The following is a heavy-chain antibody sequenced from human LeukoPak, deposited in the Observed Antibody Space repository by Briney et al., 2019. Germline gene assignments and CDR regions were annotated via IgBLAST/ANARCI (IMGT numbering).Heavy chain of an antibody. CDR1: GFTFSDYY. Sequence: GGSLRLSCAASGFTFSDYYMSWIRQAPGKGLEWVSYISSSGSTIYYADSVKGRFTISRDNAKNSLYLQMNSLRAEDTAVYYCGRVRRYCSGGSCYFNVDYWGQGTLVTVSS. CDR3: GRVRRYCSGGSCYFNVDY. CDR2: ISSSGSTI. J-gene: IGHJ4*02. D-gene: IGHD2-15*01. V-gene: IGHV3-11*04.